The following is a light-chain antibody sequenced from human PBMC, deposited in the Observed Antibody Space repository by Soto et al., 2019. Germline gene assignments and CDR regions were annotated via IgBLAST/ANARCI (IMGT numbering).Light chain of an antibody. CDR2: EVS. V-gene: IGLV2-8*01. CDR1: SSDFGGYNY. CDR3: SSYAGSNKFVV. J-gene: IGLJ2*01. Sequence: QSALTPPPSASGSPGQSVTISCTGTSSDFGGYNYVSWYQQHSGKAPKLMIYEVSKRPSGVPDRFSGSKSGNTASLTVSLLQAEDEADYYCSSYAGSNKFVVFGGGTKLTVL.